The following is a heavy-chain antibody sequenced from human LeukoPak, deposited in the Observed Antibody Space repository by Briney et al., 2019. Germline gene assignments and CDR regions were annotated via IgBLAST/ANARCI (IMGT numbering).Heavy chain of an antibody. V-gene: IGHV4-31*03. CDR2: IYYSGST. D-gene: IGHD6-19*01. Sequence: SETLSLTCPVSGGSISSGGYYWSWIRQHPGKGLEWIGYIYYSGSTYYNPSLKSRVTISVDTSKNQFSLKLSSVTAADTAVYYCATTERYSSGWYFDYWGQGTLVTVSS. CDR1: GGSISSGGYY. J-gene: IGHJ4*02. CDR3: ATTERYSSGWYFDY.